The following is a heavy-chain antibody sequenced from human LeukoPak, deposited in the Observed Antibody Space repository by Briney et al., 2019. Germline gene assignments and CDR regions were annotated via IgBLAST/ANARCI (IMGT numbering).Heavy chain of an antibody. J-gene: IGHJ4*02. CDR2: ISGYNGNT. CDR1: GYTFSRYG. Sequence: ASVKVSCKASGYTFSRYGTSWLRKAPGQGLEWMGWISGYNGNTKYAQNLQGRVTMTTDTSTSTVYMELRSLRSDDTDVYYCARDDNYGSGQPDDWGQGTLVTVSS. CDR3: ARDDNYGSGQPDD. D-gene: IGHD3-10*01. V-gene: IGHV1-18*01.